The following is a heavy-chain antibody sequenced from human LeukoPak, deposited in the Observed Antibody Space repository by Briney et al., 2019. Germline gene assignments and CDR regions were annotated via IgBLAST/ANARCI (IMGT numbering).Heavy chain of an antibody. CDR3: TRDRSSSTSNAFDI. CDR1: RMTFSTYW. CDR2: IKPDGGER. V-gene: IGHV3-7*03. Sequence: GGSLRLSCAASRMTFSTYWMSWVRQAPGKGLEWVANIKPDGGERNYVDSVKGRFTISRDNAKNSLYLQMNSLRAEDTAVYYCTRDRSSSTSNAFDIWGQGTMVTVSS. D-gene: IGHD2-2*01. J-gene: IGHJ3*02.